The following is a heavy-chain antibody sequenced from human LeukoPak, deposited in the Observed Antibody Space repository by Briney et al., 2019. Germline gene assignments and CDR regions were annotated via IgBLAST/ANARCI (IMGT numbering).Heavy chain of an antibody. CDR1: GYTFTSYG. Sequence: GASVKVSCKASGYTFTSYGISWVRQAPGQGLEWMGWISAYNGNTNYAQKLQGRVTMTTDTSTSTAYMELRSLRSDDTAVYYCARVARIAVAGTIVDYFDYWGQGTLVTVSS. V-gene: IGHV1-18*01. CDR2: ISAYNGNT. J-gene: IGHJ4*02. CDR3: ARVARIAVAGTIVDYFDY. D-gene: IGHD6-19*01.